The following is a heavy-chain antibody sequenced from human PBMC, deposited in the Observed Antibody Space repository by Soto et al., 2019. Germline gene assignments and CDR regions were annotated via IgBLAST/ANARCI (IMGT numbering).Heavy chain of an antibody. D-gene: IGHD3-22*01. V-gene: IGHV3-30*03. CDR2: ISYDGSNK. J-gene: IGHJ4*01. CDR1: GFTFSSYG. CDR3: HGSAYYEPFDY. Sequence: PRLSCAASGFTFSSYGMHWVRQAPGKGLEWVAVISYDGSNKYYADSVKGRYTISRDNSKNTLYLQMNSLRADDTAVYYCHGSAYYEPFDYWGHGTLVTVSS.